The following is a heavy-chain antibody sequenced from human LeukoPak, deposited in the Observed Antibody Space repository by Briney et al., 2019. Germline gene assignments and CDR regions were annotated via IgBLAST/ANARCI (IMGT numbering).Heavy chain of an antibody. V-gene: IGHV3-74*01. CDR1: GFTFSSYW. CDR2: INSDGSST. D-gene: IGHD3-3*01. CDR3: AGALVGVASFDY. J-gene: IGHJ4*02. Sequence: GGSLRLSCAAPGFTFSSYWMHWVRQAPGKGLVWVSRINSDGSSTSYADSVKGRFTISRDNAKNTLYLQMNSLRAEDTAVYYCAGALVGVASFDYWGQGTLVTVSS.